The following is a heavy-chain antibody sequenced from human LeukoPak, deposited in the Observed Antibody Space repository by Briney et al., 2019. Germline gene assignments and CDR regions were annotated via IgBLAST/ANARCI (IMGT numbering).Heavy chain of an antibody. CDR3: ARDLEARRPKSTFDY. CDR1: GYTFTSYD. D-gene: IGHD1-1*01. J-gene: IGHJ4*02. V-gene: IGHV1-69*13. Sequence: GASVKVSCKASGYTFTSYDINWVRQAPGQGLEWMGGIIPIFGTANYAQKFQGRVTITADESTSTAYMELSSLRSEDTAVYYCARDLEARRPKSTFDYWGQGTLVTVSS. CDR2: IIPIFGTA.